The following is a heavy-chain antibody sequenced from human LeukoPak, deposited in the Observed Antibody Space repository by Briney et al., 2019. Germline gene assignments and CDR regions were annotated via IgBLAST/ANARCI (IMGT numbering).Heavy chain of an antibody. CDR1: GYTFTGYY. J-gene: IGHJ3*02. V-gene: IGHV1-2*02. CDR2: INPNSGGT. D-gene: IGHD2-2*02. CDR3: ARDRDCSSTSCYTGLFDI. Sequence: ASVKVSCKASGYTFTGYYMHWVRQAPGQGLEWMGWINPNSGGTNYAQKFQGRVTMTRDTSISTAYMELSRLRSDDTAVYYCARDRDCSSTSCYTGLFDIWGQGTMVTVSS.